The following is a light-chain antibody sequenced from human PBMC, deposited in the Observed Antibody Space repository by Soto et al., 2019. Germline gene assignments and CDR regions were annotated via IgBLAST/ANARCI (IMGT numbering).Light chain of an antibody. J-gene: IGLJ2*01. Sequence: QSALTQPASVSGSPGQSITISCTGTSSDVGGYNYVSWYQQHPGKAPKLMIYDVSNRTSGVSHRFSGSKSGNTASLTISGLQAEDEADYYCSSYTSSSTYVVFGGGTKLTVL. CDR3: SSYTSSSTYVV. CDR1: SSDVGGYNY. V-gene: IGLV2-14*01. CDR2: DVS.